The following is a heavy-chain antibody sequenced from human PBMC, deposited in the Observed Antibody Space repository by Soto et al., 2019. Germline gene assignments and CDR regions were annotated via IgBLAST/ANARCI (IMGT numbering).Heavy chain of an antibody. CDR3: ARESVRQQLAYYFDY. J-gene: IGHJ4*02. CDR2: IKQDGSVR. Sequence: TGGSLRLSCAASGFTFSNYWMTWVRQAPGKGLEWVANIKQDGSVRNYAVSVKSRITINPDTSKNQFSLQLNSVTPEDTAVYYCARESVRQQLAYYFDYWGQGTLVTVSS. V-gene: IGHV3-7*01. CDR1: GFTFSNYW. D-gene: IGHD6-13*01.